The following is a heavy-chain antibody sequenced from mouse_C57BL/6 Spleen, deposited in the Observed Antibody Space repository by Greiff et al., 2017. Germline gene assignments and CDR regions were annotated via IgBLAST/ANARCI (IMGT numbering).Heavy chain of an antibody. CDR2: IDPSDSYT. CDR3: ARSGTTVVATYYFDY. D-gene: IGHD1-1*01. Sequence: QVQLQQPGAELVMPGASVKLSCKASGYTFTSYWMHWVKQRPGQGLEWIGEIDPSDSYTNYNQKFKGKSTLTGDKSSSTAYMQLSSLTSEDSAVYYCARSGTTVVATYYFDYWGQGTTLTVSS. CDR1: GYTFTSYW. V-gene: IGHV1-69*01. J-gene: IGHJ2*01.